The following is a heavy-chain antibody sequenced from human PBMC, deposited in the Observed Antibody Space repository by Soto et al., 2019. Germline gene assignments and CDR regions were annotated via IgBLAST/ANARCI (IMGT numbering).Heavy chain of an antibody. Sequence: GWSLRLSCSASGFSFSGYWIHWVRQAPGKGLVWVSRINFDGSITSYADSVKGRFTISRDNAKNTVYLQMNSLTAEDSALYYCLCSVDWGQGPLVTVAS. J-gene: IGHJ4*02. CDR2: INFDGSIT. CDR1: GFSFSGYW. CDR3: LCSVD. D-gene: IGHD3-10*02. V-gene: IGHV3-74*01.